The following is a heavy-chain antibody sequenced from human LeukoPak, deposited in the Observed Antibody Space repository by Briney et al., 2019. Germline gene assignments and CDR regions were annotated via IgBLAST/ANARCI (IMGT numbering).Heavy chain of an antibody. D-gene: IGHD4-23*01. CDR2: INHSGST. CDR1: GGSFSGYY. V-gene: IGHV4-34*01. CDR3: ARGRGGGNSGVRGYYYMDV. J-gene: IGHJ6*03. Sequence: SETLSLTCAVYGGSFSGYYWSWLRQPPGKGLEWIGEINHSGSTNYNPSLKSRVTISVDTSKNQFSLKLSSVTAADTAVYYCARGRGGGNSGVRGYYYMDVWGKGTTVTVSS.